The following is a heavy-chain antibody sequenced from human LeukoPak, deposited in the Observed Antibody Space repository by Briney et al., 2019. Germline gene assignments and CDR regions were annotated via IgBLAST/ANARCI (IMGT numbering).Heavy chain of an antibody. D-gene: IGHD6-13*01. V-gene: IGHV2-70*16. CDR1: GGSISSYY. J-gene: IGHJ4*02. CDR3: ARCRAAAASFDY. Sequence: TLSLTCTVSGGSISSYYWSWIRQPPGKALEWLARIDWDDDKFYSTSLKTRLTISKDTSKNQVVLTMTNMDPVDTATYYCARCRAAAASFDYWGQGTLVTVSS. CDR2: IDWDDDK.